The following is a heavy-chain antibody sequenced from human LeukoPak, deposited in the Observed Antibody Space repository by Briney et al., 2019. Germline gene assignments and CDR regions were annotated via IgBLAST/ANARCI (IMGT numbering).Heavy chain of an antibody. V-gene: IGHV3-30*01. Sequence: GGSLRLSCVASGFTFSSYALFWVRQAPGKGLEWLAVISNDGSQDYYADSLKGRFTIARDNSKNTLYLDMNSLTGEDTAVYYCAREAEIRRNFYYMDVWGKGTTVTVSS. CDR2: ISNDGSQD. D-gene: IGHD3-16*01. CDR3: AREAEIRRNFYYMDV. J-gene: IGHJ6*03. CDR1: GFTFSSYA.